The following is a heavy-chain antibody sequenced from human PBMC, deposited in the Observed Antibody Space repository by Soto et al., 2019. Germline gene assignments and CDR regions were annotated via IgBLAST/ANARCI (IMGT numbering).Heavy chain of an antibody. J-gene: IGHJ3*02. V-gene: IGHV3-7*03. CDR2: IKQDGSEK. CDR3: AANYPEGAFDI. CDR1: GFTFSSYW. Sequence: PGGSLRLSFAASGFTFSSYWMSWVRQAPGKGLEWVANIKQDGSEKYYVESVKGRFTISRDNAKKSLYLQMNSLRAEDTAVYYCAANYPEGAFDISGQGTMVTVSS. D-gene: IGHD3-10*01.